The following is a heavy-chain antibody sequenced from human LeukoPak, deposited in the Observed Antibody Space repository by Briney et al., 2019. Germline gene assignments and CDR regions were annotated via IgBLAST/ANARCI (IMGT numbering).Heavy chain of an antibody. CDR3: TRVDSYYDFWSGSQGGYYYYYMDV. CDR1: GFTFGDYA. D-gene: IGHD3-3*01. J-gene: IGHJ6*03. V-gene: IGHV3-49*04. CDR2: IRSKAYGGTT. Sequence: PGRSLRLSCTASGFTFGDYAMSWVRQAPGKGLEWVGFIRSKAYGGTTEYAESVKGRFTISRDDSKSIAYLQMNSLKTEDTAVYYCTRVDSYYDFWSGSQGGYYYYYMDVWGKGTTVTVSS.